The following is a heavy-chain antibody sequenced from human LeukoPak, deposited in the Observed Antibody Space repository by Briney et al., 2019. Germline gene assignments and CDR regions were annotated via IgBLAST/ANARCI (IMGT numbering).Heavy chain of an antibody. Sequence: SETLSLTCTVSGGSISSGDYYWSWIRQPPGKGLEWIGYIYYGGSTYYNPSLKSRVTISVDTSKNQFSLKLSSATAADTAVYYCARETYYYDSSGGYWGQGTLVTVSS. V-gene: IGHV4-30-4*01. CDR3: ARETYYYDSSGGY. CDR1: GGSISSGDYY. CDR2: IYYGGST. J-gene: IGHJ4*02. D-gene: IGHD3-22*01.